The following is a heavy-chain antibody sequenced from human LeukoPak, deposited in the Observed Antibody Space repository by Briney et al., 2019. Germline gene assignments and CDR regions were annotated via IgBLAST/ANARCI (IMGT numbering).Heavy chain of an antibody. CDR2: MNPNSGNT. Sequence: ASVKVSCKASGYTFTSYDIDWVRQATGQGLEWMGWMNPNSGNTGYAQKFQGRVTMTRNTSISTAYMELSSLRSEDTAVYYCATHSVVTNPGGDYWGQGTLVTVSS. J-gene: IGHJ4*02. D-gene: IGHD4-23*01. CDR1: GYTFTSYD. V-gene: IGHV1-8*01. CDR3: ATHSVVTNPGGDY.